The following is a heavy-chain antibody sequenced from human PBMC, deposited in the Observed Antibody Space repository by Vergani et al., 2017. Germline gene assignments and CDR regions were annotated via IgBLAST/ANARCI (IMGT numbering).Heavy chain of an antibody. CDR2: VEDSGYF. CDR1: GGSLSGYY. CDR3: ARSIVSRNPPDYFDN. J-gene: IGHJ4*02. D-gene: IGHD1-14*01. Sequence: QVQLQESGPGLVRPSETLSLTCTGSGGSLSGYYWNWIRQTPGEGLELIGYVEDSGYFNYNPSLKTRVSMSSDTSNNQFSRLLSSVTVADTAVYYCARSIVSRNPPDYFDNWGQGTLVTVSS. V-gene: IGHV4-59*01.